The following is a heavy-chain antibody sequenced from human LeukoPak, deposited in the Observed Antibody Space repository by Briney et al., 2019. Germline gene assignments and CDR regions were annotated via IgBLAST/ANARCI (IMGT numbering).Heavy chain of an antibody. D-gene: IGHD6-13*01. CDR1: GGSISSYY. J-gene: IGHJ3*02. V-gene: IGHV4-59*08. Sequence: SETLSLTCTVSGGSISSYYWSWIRQPPGKGLEWIGYIYYSGSTNYNPSLKSRVTISVDTSKNQFSLKLSSVTAADTAVYYCARRLIAAAGDDAFDIWGQGTMVTVSS. CDR3: ARRLIAAAGDDAFDI. CDR2: IYYSGST.